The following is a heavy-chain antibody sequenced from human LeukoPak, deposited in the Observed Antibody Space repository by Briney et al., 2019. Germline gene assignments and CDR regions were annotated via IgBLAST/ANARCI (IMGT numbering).Heavy chain of an antibody. J-gene: IGHJ5*02. CDR2: ISAYNGNT. V-gene: IGHV1-18*01. CDR1: GYTFTSYG. Sequence: ASVQVSCKASGYTFTSYGISWVRQAPGQGLEWMGWISAYNGNTNYAQKLQGRVTMTTDTSTSTAYMELRSLRSEDTAVYYCARVASAMDSGSYADPWWFDHWGQGTLVTVSS. D-gene: IGHD1-26*01. CDR3: ARVASAMDSGSYADPWWFDH.